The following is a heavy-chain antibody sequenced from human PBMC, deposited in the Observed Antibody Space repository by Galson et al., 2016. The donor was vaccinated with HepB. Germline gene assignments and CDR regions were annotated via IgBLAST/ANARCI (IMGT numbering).Heavy chain of an antibody. CDR2: IYDSGSS. Sequence: TLSLTCAVSGGSIGSGGYFWTWIRQYPGKGLEWIGYIYDSGSSSYNPSLKSRVAISLDTSNNQVSLKLSSVTAADTAVYYCAREQVGLNWFDPWGQGTLATVSS. V-gene: IGHV4-31*11. CDR3: AREQVGLNWFDP. D-gene: IGHD1-26*01. CDR1: GGSIGSGGYF. J-gene: IGHJ5*02.